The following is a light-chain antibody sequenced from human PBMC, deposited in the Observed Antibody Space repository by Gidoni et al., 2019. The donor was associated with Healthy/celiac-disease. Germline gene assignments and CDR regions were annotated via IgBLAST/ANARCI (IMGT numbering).Light chain of an antibody. CDR1: QSISNY. J-gene: IGKJ4*01. V-gene: IGKV1-39*01. Sequence: DIHMTQSPSSLSASVGDRVTITFRASQSISNYLNWYQQKPGKAPKLLIYAASSLQSGVPSRFSGSGSGTDFTLTISSLQPEDFATYYCQQSYSTPLTFGGGTKVEIK. CDR2: AAS. CDR3: QQSYSTPLT.